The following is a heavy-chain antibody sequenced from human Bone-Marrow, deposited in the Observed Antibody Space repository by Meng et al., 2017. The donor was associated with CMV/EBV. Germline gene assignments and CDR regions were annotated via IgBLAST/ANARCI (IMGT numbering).Heavy chain of an antibody. CDR1: GYTFTSYY. V-gene: IGHV1-46*01. Sequence: ASGKVSCKASGYTFTSYYMHWVRQAPGQGLEWMGIINPSGGSTSYAQKFQGRVTMTRDTSTSTVYMELSSLRSEDTAVYYCARAPLTRLYYYYGMDVWGQGTTVTVSS. J-gene: IGHJ6*02. CDR3: ARAPLTRLYYYYGMDV. CDR2: INPSGGST. D-gene: IGHD6-25*01.